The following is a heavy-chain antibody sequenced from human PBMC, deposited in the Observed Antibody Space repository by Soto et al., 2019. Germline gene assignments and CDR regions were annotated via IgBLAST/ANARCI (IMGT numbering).Heavy chain of an antibody. CDR3: AKDDGYSGSALDY. D-gene: IGHD1-26*01. CDR2: ISYDGSNK. V-gene: IGHV3-30*18. J-gene: IGHJ4*02. CDR1: GFTFSSYG. Sequence: QVQLVESGGGVVQPGRSLRLSCAASGFTFSSYGMHWVRQAPGKGLEWVAVISYDGSNKYYADSVKGRFTISRDNSKNTLYLQMNSLRAEDTAVYCCAKDDGYSGSALDYWGQGTLVTVSS.